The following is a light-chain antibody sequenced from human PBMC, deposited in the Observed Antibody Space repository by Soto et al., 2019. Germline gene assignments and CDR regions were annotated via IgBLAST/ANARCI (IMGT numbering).Light chain of an antibody. Sequence: EIVLTQSPATLSVSPGERATLSCRASQSVSSNLAWYQQKPGQAPRLLIHAASRRATGIPDRFSGGGSGTEFSLTISRLEPEDLAVYYCQQYGSSHRAFGQGIKVDIK. J-gene: IGKJ1*01. V-gene: IGKV3-20*01. CDR1: QSVSSN. CDR3: QQYGSSHRA. CDR2: AAS.